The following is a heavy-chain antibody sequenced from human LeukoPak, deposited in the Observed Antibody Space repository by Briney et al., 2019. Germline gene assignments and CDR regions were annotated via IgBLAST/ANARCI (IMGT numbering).Heavy chain of an antibody. CDR2: ISGSGGST. D-gene: IGHD6-19*01. CDR1: GFTFSSYA. V-gene: IGHV3-23*01. Sequence: GGSLRLSCAASGFTFSSYAMSWVRQAPGKGLEWVSAISGSGGSTYYADSVKGRFTVSRDNSKNTLYLQMNSLRAEDTAVYYCAKRSGQWLVYYFDYWGQGTLVTVSS. J-gene: IGHJ4*02. CDR3: AKRSGQWLVYYFDY.